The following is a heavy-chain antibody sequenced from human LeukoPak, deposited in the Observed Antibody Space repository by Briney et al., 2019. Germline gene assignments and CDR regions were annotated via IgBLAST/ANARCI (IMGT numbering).Heavy chain of an antibody. CDR1: GFTFSSYG. CDR2: IWYDGSNK. D-gene: IGHD2-15*01. V-gene: IGHV3-33*01. J-gene: IGHJ2*01. CDR3: AREREYCSGGSCDWYFDL. Sequence: GRSLRLSCAASGFTFSSYGMHWVRQAPGKGLEWVAVIWYDGSNKNYADSVKGRFTISRDNSENTLYLQINSLRAEDTAVYYCAREREYCSGGSCDWYFDLWGRGTLVTVSS.